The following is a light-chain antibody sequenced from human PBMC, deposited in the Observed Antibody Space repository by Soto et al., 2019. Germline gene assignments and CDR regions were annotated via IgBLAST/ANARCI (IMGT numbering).Light chain of an antibody. J-gene: IGLJ2*01. CDR3: ATWDGSLPAEV. CDR1: SSDVGAYNY. Sequence: QSALTQPASVSGSPGQSITIFCIGTSSDVGAYNYVWWYQQHPGKAPKLLIYDNNKRPSGIPDRFSGSKSGTSGTLDITGLQTGDEADYYCATWDGSLPAEVFGGGTKMTVL. CDR2: DNN. V-gene: IGLV1-51*01.